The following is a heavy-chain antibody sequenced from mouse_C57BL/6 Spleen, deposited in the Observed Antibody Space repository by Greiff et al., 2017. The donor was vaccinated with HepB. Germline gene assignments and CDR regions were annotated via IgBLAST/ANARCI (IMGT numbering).Heavy chain of an antibody. D-gene: IGHD1-1*01. CDR1: GFTFSSYA. CDR2: ISDGGSYT. CDR3: ARSSSYWFAY. V-gene: IGHV5-4*03. Sequence: GMLVESGGGLVKPGGSLKLSCAASGFTFSSYAMSWVRQTPEKRLEWVATISDGGSYTYYPDNVKGRFTISRDNAKNNLYLQMSHLKSEDTAMYYCARSSSYWFAYWGQGTLVTVSA. J-gene: IGHJ3*01.